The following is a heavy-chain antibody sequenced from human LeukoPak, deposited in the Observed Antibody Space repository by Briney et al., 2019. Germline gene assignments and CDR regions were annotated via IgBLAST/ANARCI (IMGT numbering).Heavy chain of an antibody. CDR1: GGSFSGYY. D-gene: IGHD2-2*01. CDR2: INHSGST. V-gene: IGHV4-34*01. CDR3: ARDRGPAAAIFDY. Sequence: SETLSLTCAVYGGSFSGYYWSWIRQPPGKGLEWIGEINHSGSTNYNPSLKSRVTISVDTSKNQFSLKLSSVTAADTAVYYCARDRGPAAAIFDYWGQGTLVTVSS. J-gene: IGHJ4*02.